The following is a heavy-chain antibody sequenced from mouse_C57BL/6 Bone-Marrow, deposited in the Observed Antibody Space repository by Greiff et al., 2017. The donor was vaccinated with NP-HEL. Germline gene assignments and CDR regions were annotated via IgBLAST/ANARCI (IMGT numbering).Heavy chain of an antibody. D-gene: IGHD1-1*02. Sequence: VQLKESGPELVKPGASVKISCKASGYSFTDYNMNWVKQSNGKSLEWIGVINPNYGTTSYNQKFKGKATLTVDQSSSTAYMQLNSLTSEDSAVYYCARSPLSMERGYFDVWGTGTTVTVSS. CDR2: INPNYGTT. J-gene: IGHJ1*03. V-gene: IGHV1-39*01. CDR1: GYSFTDYN. CDR3: ARSPLSMERGYFDV.